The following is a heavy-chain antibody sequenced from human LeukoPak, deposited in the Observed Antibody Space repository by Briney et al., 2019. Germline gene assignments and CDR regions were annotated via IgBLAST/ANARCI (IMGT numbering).Heavy chain of an antibody. Sequence: ASVKIPCKASGYTFTGYYMHWVRQAPGQGLEWMGWINPNSGGTNYAQKFQGRVTMTRDTSISTAYMELSRLRSDDTAVYYCARDRLRPFNWFDPWGQGTLVTVSS. J-gene: IGHJ5*02. CDR1: GYTFTGYY. D-gene: IGHD4-17*01. CDR3: ARDRLRPFNWFDP. V-gene: IGHV1-2*02. CDR2: INPNSGGT.